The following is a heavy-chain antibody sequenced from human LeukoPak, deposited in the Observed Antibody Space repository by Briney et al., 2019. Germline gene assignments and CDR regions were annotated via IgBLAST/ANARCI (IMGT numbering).Heavy chain of an antibody. V-gene: IGHV1-3*01. D-gene: IGHD4-23*01. CDR1: GYTFTSYA. J-gene: IGHJ5*02. CDR2: IDAGNGNT. CDR3: ARSYGGNSYNWFDP. Sequence: ASVKVSCKASGYTFTSYAMHWVRQAPGQRLEWMGWIDAGNGNTKYSQKFQGRVTITRDTSANTAYMELSSLRSEDTAVYYCARSYGGNSYNWFDPWGQGTLVTVSS.